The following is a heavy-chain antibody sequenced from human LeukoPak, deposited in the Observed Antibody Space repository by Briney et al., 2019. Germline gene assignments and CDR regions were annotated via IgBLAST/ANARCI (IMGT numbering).Heavy chain of an antibody. J-gene: IGHJ6*02. CDR1: GYTFTSYG. D-gene: IGHD6-6*01. V-gene: IGHV1-2*04. Sequence: ASVKVSCKASGYTFTSYGISWVRQAPGQGLEWMGWINPNSGGTNYAQKFQGWVTMTRDTSISTAYMELSRLRSDDTAVYYCARVSIAGRFGYYYYYGMDVWGQGTTVTVSS. CDR2: INPNSGGT. CDR3: ARVSIAGRFGYYYYYGMDV.